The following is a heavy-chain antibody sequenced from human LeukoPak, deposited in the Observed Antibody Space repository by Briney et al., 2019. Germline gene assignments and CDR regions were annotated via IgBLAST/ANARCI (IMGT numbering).Heavy chain of an antibody. CDR1: GYTFTGYY. J-gene: IGHJ4*02. CDR2: INPNSGGT. Sequence: ALVKVSCKASGYTFTGYYMHWVRQAPGQGLEWMGWINPNSGGTNYAQKFQGRVTMTRDTSISTAYMELSRLRSDDTAVYYCARSRIDFCSGYSYYFDYWGQGTLVTVSS. V-gene: IGHV1-2*02. CDR3: ARSRIDFCSGYSYYFDY. D-gene: IGHD3-3*01.